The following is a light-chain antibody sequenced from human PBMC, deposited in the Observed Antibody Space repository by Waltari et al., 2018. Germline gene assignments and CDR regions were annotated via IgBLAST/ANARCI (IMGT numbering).Light chain of an antibody. Sequence: QSVLTQPPSVSAAPGQTVTISCSGSFTNFGNYYVYWYNQLPGAAPKLLIYDNNKRPSGIPDRFSASKSGTSATLGITGLQIGDEADYYCATWDNTLSEVVFGGGTKLTVL. CDR1: FTNFGNYY. V-gene: IGLV1-51*01. CDR2: DNN. J-gene: IGLJ2*01. CDR3: ATWDNTLSEVV.